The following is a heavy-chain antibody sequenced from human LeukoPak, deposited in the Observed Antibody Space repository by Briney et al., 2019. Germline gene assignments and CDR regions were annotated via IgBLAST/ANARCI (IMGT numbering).Heavy chain of an antibody. D-gene: IGHD6-6*01. CDR2: IYYSGST. J-gene: IGHJ4*02. CDR1: GGSISSGGYY. V-gene: IGHV4-31*03. CDR3: ARIPKSSSRFFDY. Sequence: SQTLSLTCTVSGGSISSGGYYWSWIRQHPGQGLEWIGYIYYSGSTYYNPSLKSRVTISVDTSKNQFSLKLSSVTVADTAVYYCARIPKSSSRFFDYWGQGTLVTVSS.